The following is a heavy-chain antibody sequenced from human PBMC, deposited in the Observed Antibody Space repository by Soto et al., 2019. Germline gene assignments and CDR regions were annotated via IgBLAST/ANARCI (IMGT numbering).Heavy chain of an antibody. D-gene: IGHD3-22*01. CDR3: AREGYYDSSGYYYAEYFQH. Sequence: QVQLVQSGAEVKKPGASVKVSCKASGYTFTSYGISWVRQAPGQGLEWMGWISAYSGNTNYAQKLQGRVTMTTDTSTSTAYMELRSLRSDDTAVYYCAREGYYDSSGYYYAEYFQHWGQGTLVTVSS. V-gene: IGHV1-18*04. J-gene: IGHJ1*01. CDR1: GYTFTSYG. CDR2: ISAYSGNT.